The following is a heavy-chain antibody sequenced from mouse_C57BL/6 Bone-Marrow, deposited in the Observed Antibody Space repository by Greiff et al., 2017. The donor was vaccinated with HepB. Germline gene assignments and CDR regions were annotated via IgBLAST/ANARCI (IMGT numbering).Heavy chain of an antibody. V-gene: IGHV14-4*01. CDR1: GFNIKDDY. Sequence: EVKLVESGAELVRPGASVKLSCTASGFNIKDDYMHWVKQRPEQGLEWIGWIDPENGDTEYASKFQGKATITADTYSNTAYLQLSSLTSEDTAVYYCTTAGPFAYWGQGTLVTVSA. CDR3: TTAGPFAY. CDR2: IDPENGDT. J-gene: IGHJ3*01.